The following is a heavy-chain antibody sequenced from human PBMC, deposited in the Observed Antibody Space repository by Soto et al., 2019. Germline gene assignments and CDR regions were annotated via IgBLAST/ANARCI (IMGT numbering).Heavy chain of an antibody. CDR3: ARGGGTILAPLP. J-gene: IGHJ5*02. V-gene: IGHV1-2*02. D-gene: IGHD3-3*01. Sequence: ASVKVSCKASGYTFTGYFMHWVRQAPGQGLEWMGWINPNSGATKYAQKFQGRVTLSRDTSIRAAYMELSGLRSDDTAVYYCARGGGTILAPLPWGQGTLVTVYS. CDR1: GYTFTGYF. CDR2: INPNSGAT.